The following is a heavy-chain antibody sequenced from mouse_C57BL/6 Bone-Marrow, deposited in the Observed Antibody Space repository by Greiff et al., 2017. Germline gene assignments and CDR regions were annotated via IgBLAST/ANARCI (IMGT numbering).Heavy chain of an antibody. V-gene: IGHV1-69*01. D-gene: IGHD1-1*01. Sequence: VQLQQPGAALVMPGASVKLSCKASGYTFTSYWMHWVKQRPGQGLEWIGEIDPSDSYTNYNQKFKGKSTLTVDKSSSTAYMQLSSLTSADSAVYYWARDGSSFYWYFDVWGTGTTVTVSA. CDR1: GYTFTSYW. J-gene: IGHJ1*03. CDR2: IDPSDSYT. CDR3: ARDGSSFYWYFDV.